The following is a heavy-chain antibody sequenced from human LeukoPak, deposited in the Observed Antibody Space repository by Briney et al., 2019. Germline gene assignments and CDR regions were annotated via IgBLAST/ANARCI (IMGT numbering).Heavy chain of an antibody. V-gene: IGHV3-30-3*01. Sequence: GGSLRLSCAASGFTFSSYAMHWVRQAPGKGLEWVAVISYDGSNKYYADSVKGRFTISRDNSKNTLYLQMNSLRAEDTAVYYCARDDYYDSSGYLGYYYYGMDVWGQGTTVTVSS. CDR3: ARDDYYDSSGYLGYYYYGMDV. CDR2: ISYDGSNK. J-gene: IGHJ6*02. D-gene: IGHD3-22*01. CDR1: GFTFSSYA.